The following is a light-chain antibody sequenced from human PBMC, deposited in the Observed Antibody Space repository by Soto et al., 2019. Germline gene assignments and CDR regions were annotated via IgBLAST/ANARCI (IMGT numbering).Light chain of an antibody. J-gene: IGKJ1*01. Sequence: EIVLTQSPGTLSLSPGERATLSCRASQSVDSAYLAWFQHKPGQAPRLLIYSASNRATGIPDRFSGSGSGTDFALTIGRLEPEDFAVYYCHQYSNCLGQFGQGTKVEFK. V-gene: IGKV3-20*01. CDR1: QSVDSAY. CDR2: SAS. CDR3: HQYSNCLGQ.